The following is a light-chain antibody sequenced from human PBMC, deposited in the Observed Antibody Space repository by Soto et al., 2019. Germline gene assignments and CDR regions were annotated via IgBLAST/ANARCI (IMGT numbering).Light chain of an antibody. J-gene: IGLJ2*01. Sequence: QSVLTQPASVSGSPGQSITISCTGTSSDVGNYNLVSWYQQYPGKAPKLMIYEGGKRPSGVSNRFSGSKSGNTASLTISGLQAEDEADYYCCSFARRSTLIFGGGTKLTVL. CDR1: SSDVGNYNL. CDR3: CSFARRSTLI. V-gene: IGLV2-23*01. CDR2: EGG.